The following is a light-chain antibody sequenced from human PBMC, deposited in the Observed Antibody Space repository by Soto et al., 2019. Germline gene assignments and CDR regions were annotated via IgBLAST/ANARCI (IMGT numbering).Light chain of an antibody. CDR1: QSVSSSY. V-gene: IGKV3-20*01. Sequence: EIVLTQSPGTLSLSPGERATLSCRASQSVSSSYLAWYQQKPGQAPRLLIYGTSSRATAIPDRFSGSGSGKDFTLTISRLEPEEFAVYYCQQYGSSSWTFGQGPKVEIK. CDR2: GTS. CDR3: QQYGSSSWT. J-gene: IGKJ1*01.